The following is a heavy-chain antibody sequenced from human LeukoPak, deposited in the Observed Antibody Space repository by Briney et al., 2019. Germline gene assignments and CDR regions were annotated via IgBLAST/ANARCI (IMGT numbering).Heavy chain of an antibody. Sequence: SETLSLTCTVSGGSISSYYWNWIRQPPGKGLEWIGYIYNSGSTNYNPSLRSRVTISVDASKNQFSLKLNSVTAADTAVYYCARRNILTEGEAFDIWGQGTLVTVSS. J-gene: IGHJ3*02. V-gene: IGHV4-59*08. D-gene: IGHD3-9*01. CDR3: ARRNILTEGEAFDI. CDR1: GGSISSYY. CDR2: IYNSGST.